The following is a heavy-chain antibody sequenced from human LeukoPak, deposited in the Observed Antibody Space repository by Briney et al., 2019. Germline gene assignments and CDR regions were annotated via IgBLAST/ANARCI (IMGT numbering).Heavy chain of an antibody. CDR2: ISSSSDYI. D-gene: IGHD3-22*01. V-gene: IGHV3-21*01. J-gene: IGHJ4*02. Sequence: PGGSLRLSCAASGFTFSSNSMIWVRQAPGKGLEWVSSISSSSDYIYYADSVKGRFTISRDNAKNSLFLQMNSLRAEDTAVYYCARGHYDTSGYNHFDYWGQGTLVTVSS. CDR3: ARGHYDTSGYNHFDY. CDR1: GFTFSSNS.